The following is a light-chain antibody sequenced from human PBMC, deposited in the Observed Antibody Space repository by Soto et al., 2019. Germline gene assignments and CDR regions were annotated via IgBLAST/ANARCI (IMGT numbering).Light chain of an antibody. J-gene: IGLJ1*01. CDR2: DVS. CDR1: SSDVGGYNY. V-gene: IGLV2-14*01. CDR3: SSYTSSSTLRV. Sequence: QSALTQPASVSGSPGQSITISCTGTSSDVGGYNYVSWYQQHPGKAPKLMIYDVSNRPSGVSNRFSGSKSGNTDSLTISGLQAEDEADYYCSSYTSSSTLRVFGTGTKLTVL.